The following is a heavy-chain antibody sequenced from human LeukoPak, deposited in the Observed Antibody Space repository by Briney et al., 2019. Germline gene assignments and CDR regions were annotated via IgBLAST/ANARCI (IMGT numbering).Heavy chain of an antibody. V-gene: IGHV3-21*01. Sequence: PGGSLRLSCAASGFTFSSYSMNWVRQAPGKGLEWVSSISTIRSYIYYADSVKGRFTISRDNAKNSLYLQMNSLRAEDTAVYYCARGGSSSLADMDVWGKGTTVTVSS. J-gene: IGHJ6*03. CDR2: ISTIRSYI. CDR1: GFTFSSYS. D-gene: IGHD6-6*01. CDR3: ARGGSSSLADMDV.